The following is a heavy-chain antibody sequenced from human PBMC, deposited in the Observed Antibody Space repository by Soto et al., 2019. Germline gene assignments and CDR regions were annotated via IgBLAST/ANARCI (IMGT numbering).Heavy chain of an antibody. CDR2: ISAYNGNT. D-gene: IGHD2-2*01. V-gene: IGHV1-18*01. CDR3: ATELKDIVVVPAAMPGSFDP. J-gene: IGHJ5*02. CDR1: GYTFTSYG. Sequence: ASVKVSCKASGYTFTSYGISWVRQAPGQGLEWMGWISAYNGNTNYAQKLQGRVTMTTDTSTSTAYMELRSLRSDDTAVYYCATELKDIVVVPAAMPGSFDPWGQGTLVTVSS.